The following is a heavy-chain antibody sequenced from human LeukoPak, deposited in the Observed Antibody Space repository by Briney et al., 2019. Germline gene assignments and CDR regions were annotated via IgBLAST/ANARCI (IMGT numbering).Heavy chain of an antibody. V-gene: IGHV4-39*07. D-gene: IGHD5-18*01. CDR1: GGSISSSPYY. CDR3: AKGAGGFSYYNWFDP. Sequence: SETLSLTCTVSGGSISSSPYYWGWIRQPPGKGLEWIGSIYYSGTTHYSPSLESRVTISVDTSKNQFSLKVASVTAADTAIYYCAKGAGGFSYYNWFDPWSQGTLVTVSS. CDR2: IYYSGTT. J-gene: IGHJ5*02.